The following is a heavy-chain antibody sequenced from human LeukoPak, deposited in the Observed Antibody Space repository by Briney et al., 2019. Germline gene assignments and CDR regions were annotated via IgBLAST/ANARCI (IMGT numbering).Heavy chain of an antibody. J-gene: IGHJ4*02. D-gene: IGHD6-19*01. CDR1: GFTFSGYI. Sequence: GGSLRLSCAASGFTFSGYIMNWVRQAPGKGLEWVSFIGTSGNTIYYADSVKGRFTVSRDNAKNSLYLQMNSLRADDTAVYYCARDQWLDYWGQGTLVTASS. CDR2: IGTSGNTI. CDR3: ARDQWLDY. V-gene: IGHV3-48*01.